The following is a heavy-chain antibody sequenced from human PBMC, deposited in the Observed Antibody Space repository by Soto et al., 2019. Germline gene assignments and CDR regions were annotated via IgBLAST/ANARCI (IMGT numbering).Heavy chain of an antibody. CDR2: IFPKFGTT. CDR1: GDTDTNYV. Sequence: QVQLVQSGAEVKKPGSSVKVSCKASGDTDTNYVISWVRQAPGQGLEWMGGIFPKFGTTYSAQRLQDRLTITADESTSTVYMQLSSLRLDDTAVYYCEAAMTFGKLSAVWGQGTTVPASS. V-gene: IGHV1-69*01. D-gene: IGHD3-16*02. CDR3: EAAMTFGKLSAV. J-gene: IGHJ6*02.